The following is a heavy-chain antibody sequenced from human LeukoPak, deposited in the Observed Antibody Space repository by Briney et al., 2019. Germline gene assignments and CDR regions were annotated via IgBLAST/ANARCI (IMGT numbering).Heavy chain of an antibody. J-gene: IGHJ4*02. V-gene: IGHV4-30-2*01. CDR2: IYHSGST. CDR3: ARVSAWVSFDY. CDR1: GGSISSGGYS. D-gene: IGHD1-26*01. Sequence: PSETLSLTRAVSGGSISSGGYSWSWIRQPPGKGLEWIGYIYHSGSTYYNPSLKSRVTISVDRSKNQFSLKLSSVTAADTAVYYCARVSAWVSFDYWGKGTIVTLSS.